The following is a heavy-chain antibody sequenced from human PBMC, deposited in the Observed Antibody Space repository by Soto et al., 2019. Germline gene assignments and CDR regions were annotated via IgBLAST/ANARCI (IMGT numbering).Heavy chain of an antibody. CDR1: GGTFSSYA. CDR2: IIPIFGTA. CDR3: ARGLGTVDTRDAFDI. J-gene: IGHJ3*02. Sequence: GASVKVSCKAPGGTFSSYAISWVRQAPGQGLEWMGGIIPIFGTANYAQKFQGRVTITADESTSTAYMELSSLRSEDTAVYYCARGLGTVDTRDAFDIWGQGTMVTVSS. D-gene: IGHD5-18*01. V-gene: IGHV1-69*13.